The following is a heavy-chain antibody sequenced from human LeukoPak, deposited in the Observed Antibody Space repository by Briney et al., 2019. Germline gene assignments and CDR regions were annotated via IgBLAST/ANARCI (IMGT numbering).Heavy chain of an antibody. CDR1: GGSISSYY. V-gene: IGHV4-59*01. Sequence: PSETLSLTCTVSGGSISSYYWSWIRQPPGKGLEWIGYIYYSGSTNYNPSLKSRVTISVDTSKNQFSLKLSSVTAADTAVYYCARGLGSVAPFDPWGQGTLVTVSS. D-gene: IGHD6-19*01. J-gene: IGHJ5*02. CDR2: IYYSGST. CDR3: ARGLGSVAPFDP.